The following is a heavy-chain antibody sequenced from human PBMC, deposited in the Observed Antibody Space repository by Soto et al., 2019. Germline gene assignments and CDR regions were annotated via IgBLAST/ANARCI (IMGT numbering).Heavy chain of an antibody. D-gene: IGHD2-15*01. J-gene: IGHJ6*02. Sequence: PSETLSLTCTVSGGSISSSSYYWGWIRQPPGKGLEWIGSIYYSGSTYYNPSLKSRVTISVDTSKNQFSLKLSSVTAADTAVYYCRLGAVVEYYYYYGMDVWGQGTKVTVSS. CDR1: GGSISSSSYY. V-gene: IGHV4-39*01. CDR2: IYYSGST. CDR3: RLGAVVEYYYYYGMDV.